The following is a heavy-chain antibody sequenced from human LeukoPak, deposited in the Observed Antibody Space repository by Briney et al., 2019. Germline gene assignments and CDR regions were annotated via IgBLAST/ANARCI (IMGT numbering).Heavy chain of an antibody. CDR3: ARDGDYYDSSGTFDS. D-gene: IGHD3-22*01. J-gene: IGHJ4*02. Sequence: SQTLSLTCTVSGGSISSGSYYWSWIRQPPGKGLEWIGSIYYSGSTYYNPSLKSRVTISVDTSKNQFSLKLSSVTAADTAVYYCARDGDYYDSSGTFDSWGQGTLVTVSS. CDR1: GGSISSGSYY. V-gene: IGHV4-39*02. CDR2: IYYSGST.